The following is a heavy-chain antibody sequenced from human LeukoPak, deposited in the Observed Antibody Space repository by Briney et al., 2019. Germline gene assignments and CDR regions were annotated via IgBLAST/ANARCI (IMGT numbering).Heavy chain of an antibody. CDR2: IYTSGST. CDR3: ARLDLFSGYSDFDY. J-gene: IGHJ4*02. D-gene: IGHD3-22*01. V-gene: IGHV4-4*09. Sequence: SETLSLTCTVSGGSISSYYWSWIRQPPGKGLEWIGYIYTSGSTNYNPSLKSRVTISVDTSKNQFSLKLSSVTAADTAVYHCARLDLFSGYSDFDYWGQGTLVTVSS. CDR1: GGSISSYY.